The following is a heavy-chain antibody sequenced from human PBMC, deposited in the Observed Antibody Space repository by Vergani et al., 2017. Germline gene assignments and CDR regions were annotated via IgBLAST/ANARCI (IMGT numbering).Heavy chain of an antibody. CDR3: AKTRDFSSLYSSYNWFDP. CDR2: FYAGDSDV. D-gene: IGHD3-3*01. Sequence: EVQLVQSGAEVKKPGESLKISCQGSGYSITNYWIAWVRQRPGKGLEWMGIFYAGDSDVRYSPSFQGQVTMSVDKSLSTAYLQWSSLKASDTATYYCAKTRDFSSLYSSYNWFDPWGQGTQVTVSS. J-gene: IGHJ5*02. CDR1: GYSITNYW. V-gene: IGHV5-51*03.